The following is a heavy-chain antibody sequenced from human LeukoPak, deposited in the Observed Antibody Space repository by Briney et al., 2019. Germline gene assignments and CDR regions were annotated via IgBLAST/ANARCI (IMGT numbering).Heavy chain of an antibody. D-gene: IGHD1-26*01. CDR3: ARDFPKWELPPTSDY. CDR2: INPNSGGT. V-gene: IGHV1-2*02. Sequence: WASVKVSCKASGYTFTGYYMHWVRQAPGQGLEWMGWINPNSGGTNYAQKFQGRVTMTRDTFISTAYMELSRLRSDDTAVYYCARDFPKWELPPTSDYWGQGTLVTVSS. J-gene: IGHJ4*02. CDR1: GYTFTGYY.